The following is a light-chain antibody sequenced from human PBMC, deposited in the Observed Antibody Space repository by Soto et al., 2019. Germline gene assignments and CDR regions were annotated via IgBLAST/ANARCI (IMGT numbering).Light chain of an antibody. CDR2: WAS. Sequence: DIVMTQSPDSLAVSLGERATINRKSSQTVLYSSNNKNYLAWYQQKPGQPPKLLISWASTREFGVPDRFSGSGSGTDFTLTISSLQAEDVAVYYCQQYHTTPSYTFGQGTKLEIK. J-gene: IGKJ2*01. V-gene: IGKV4-1*01. CDR1: QTVLYSSNNKNY. CDR3: QQYHTTPSYT.